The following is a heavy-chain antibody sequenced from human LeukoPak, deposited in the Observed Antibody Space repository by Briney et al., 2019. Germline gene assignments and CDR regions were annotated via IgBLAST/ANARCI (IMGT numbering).Heavy chain of an antibody. Sequence: SETLSLTCAVSGYSISSGYYWGWIQQPPGKGLEWIGSIYHSGSTYYNPSLKSRVTISVDTSKNQFSLRLSSVTAADTAVYYCARQLNPDYWGQGTLVTVSS. CDR2: IYHSGST. V-gene: IGHV4-38-2*01. CDR3: ARQLNPDY. J-gene: IGHJ4*02. CDR1: GYSISSGYY. D-gene: IGHD1-1*01.